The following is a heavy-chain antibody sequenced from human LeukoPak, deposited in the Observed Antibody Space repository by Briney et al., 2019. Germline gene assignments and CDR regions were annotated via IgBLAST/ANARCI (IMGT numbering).Heavy chain of an antibody. D-gene: IGHD3-10*01. V-gene: IGHV1-8*03. CDR3: ARGRRLRGVTSRPIYYYYYMDV. J-gene: IGHJ6*03. Sequence: GASVKLSCKASGYTFNTFDINWVRQATGQGPEWMGWVNPYNDKTVYAPTFQGRVSISSNNSINTAYMEISSLKSDDTAVYFCARGRRLRGVTSRPIYYYYYMDVWGGGTTVTVSS. CDR1: GYTFNTFD. CDR2: VNPYNDKT.